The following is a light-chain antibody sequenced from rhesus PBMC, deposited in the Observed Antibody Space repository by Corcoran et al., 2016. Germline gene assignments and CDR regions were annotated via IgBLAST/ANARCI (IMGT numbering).Light chain of an antibody. Sequence: DIQMTQSPSSLSASVGDRVTITCRASQGISNWVAWYQQKPGKAPKLLIHRTSSLGAGVPSRFSGSGSGEDFTLTIRRLQPEDIATYYCQQYETAPVTFSGGTKVDLK. J-gene: IGKJ4*01. CDR2: RTS. V-gene: IGKV1-69*01. CDR3: QQYETAPVT. CDR1: QGISNW.